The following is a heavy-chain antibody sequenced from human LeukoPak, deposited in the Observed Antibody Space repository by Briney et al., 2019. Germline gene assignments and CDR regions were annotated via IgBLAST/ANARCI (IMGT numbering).Heavy chain of an antibody. CDR2: IYYSGST. CDR3: ARRVAAPSYNWFDP. V-gene: IGHV4-59*01. D-gene: IGHD2-15*01. J-gene: IGHJ5*02. CDR1: GGSISSYY. Sequence: SETLSLTCTVSGGSISSYYWSWIRQPPGKGLEWIGYIYYSGSTNYNPSLKSRVTISVDTSKNQFSLKLSSVTAADTAVYYCARRVAAPSYNWFDPWGQGTLVTVSS.